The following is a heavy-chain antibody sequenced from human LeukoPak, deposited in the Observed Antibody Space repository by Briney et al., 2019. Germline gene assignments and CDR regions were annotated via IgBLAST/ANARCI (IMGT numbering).Heavy chain of an antibody. CDR2: IYTSGST. D-gene: IGHD3-22*01. CDR3: ARDSPDYYDSSGYYARAEYFQH. CDR1: GGSISSGSYY. J-gene: IGHJ1*01. V-gene: IGHV4-61*02. Sequence: SETLSLTCTVSGGSISSGSYYWSWIRRPAGKGLEWIGRIYTSGSTNYNPSLKSRVTISVDTSKNQFSLKLSSVTAADTAVYYCARDSPDYYDSSGYYARAEYFQHWGQGTLVTVSS.